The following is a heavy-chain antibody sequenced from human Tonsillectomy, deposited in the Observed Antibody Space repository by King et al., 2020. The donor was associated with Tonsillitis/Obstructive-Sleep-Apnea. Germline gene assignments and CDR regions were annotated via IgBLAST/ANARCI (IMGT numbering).Heavy chain of an antibody. CDR2: ISWNSGSR. V-gene: IGHV3-9*01. CDR1: GFTFDDYA. D-gene: IGHD6-19*01. CDR3: AKDLIIAVTGTPGDAFDI. J-gene: IGHJ3*02. Sequence: VQLVESGGGLVQPGRSLRLSCAASGFTFDDYAMHWVRQAPGKGLEWVSGISWNSGSRGYADPVKGRFTISRDKAKNSLYLQMNSLRAEDTALYFCAKDLIIAVTGTPGDAFDIWGQGTMVTVSS.